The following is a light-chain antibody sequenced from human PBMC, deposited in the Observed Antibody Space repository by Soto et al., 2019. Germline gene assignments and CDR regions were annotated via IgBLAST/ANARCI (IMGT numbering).Light chain of an antibody. Sequence: EIMLTQSPGTLSLSPGERAPLSCRASQSVSNNYLAWYQLKPGQAPRLFIYGASTRATGIPDRISGSGSGTDFTLTISRLEPEDFAVYYCQQYDSSPFGFGQGTRLEIK. CDR1: QSVSNNY. CDR2: GAS. CDR3: QQYDSSPFG. V-gene: IGKV3-20*01. J-gene: IGKJ5*01.